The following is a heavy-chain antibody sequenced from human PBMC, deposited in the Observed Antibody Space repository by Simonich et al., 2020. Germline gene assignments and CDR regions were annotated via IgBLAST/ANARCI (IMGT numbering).Heavy chain of an antibody. CDR2: IYYSGST. D-gene: IGHD2-8*01. Sequence: QLQLQESGPGLVKPSETLSLTCTVSGGSISSRSYYWGWIRQPPGKGLEWIGSIYYSGSTYYKPYLKSRVTISVDTAKNQFSLKLSSVTAADTAVYYCARQRVLMVYAIDYWGQGTLVTVSS. V-gene: IGHV4-39*01. J-gene: IGHJ4*02. CDR3: ARQRVLMVYAIDY. CDR1: GGSISSRSYY.